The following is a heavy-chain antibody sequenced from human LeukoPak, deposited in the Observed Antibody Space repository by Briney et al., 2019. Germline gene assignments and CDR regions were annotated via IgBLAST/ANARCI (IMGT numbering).Heavy chain of an antibody. D-gene: IGHD6-19*01. Sequence: PGGSLRLSCAASGFTFSDYYMSWIRQAPGKGLEWVSYITSSGTTIYYADSVKGRFTISRDNAKNSLYLQMNSLRAEDTAVYYCARDLTLKAVTDEFDYWGQGTLVTVSS. V-gene: IGHV3-11*04. CDR1: GFTFSDYY. CDR3: ARDLTLKAVTDEFDY. J-gene: IGHJ4*02. CDR2: ITSSGTTI.